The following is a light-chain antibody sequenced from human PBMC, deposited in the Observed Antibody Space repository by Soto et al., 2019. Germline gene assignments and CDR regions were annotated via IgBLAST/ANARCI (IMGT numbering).Light chain of an antibody. CDR2: SAS. CDR1: ESISDY. V-gene: IGKV1-39*01. J-gene: IGKJ4*01. Sequence: IQLTQSPSSLSASVGDRVTIACRASESISDYLNWYQHKPGEAPKVLVYSASTLRGGVPSRFSGTGSGTEFTLTISSLQPEDVATYYCQQTFSIPLSVGGGTKVEIK. CDR3: QQTFSIPLS.